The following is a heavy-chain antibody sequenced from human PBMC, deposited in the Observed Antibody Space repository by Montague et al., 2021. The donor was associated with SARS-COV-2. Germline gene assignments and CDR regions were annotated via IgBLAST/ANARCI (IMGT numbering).Heavy chain of an antibody. CDR2: IYSGGST. CDR3: GRGGHYSNYWYGMDV. D-gene: IGHD4-11*01. V-gene: IGHV3-66*02. J-gene: IGHJ6*02. Sequence: SLRLSCAASGSTVSSNYMSWVRQAPGKGLEWVSVIYSGGSTYYADSVQGRFTISRDNSKNTLYLQMNSLRAEDTAVYYCGRGGHYSNYWYGMDVWGQGTTVTVSS. CDR1: GSTVSSNY.